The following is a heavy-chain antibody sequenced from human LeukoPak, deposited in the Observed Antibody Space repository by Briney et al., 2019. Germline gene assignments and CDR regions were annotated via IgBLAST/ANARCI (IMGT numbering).Heavy chain of an antibody. J-gene: IGHJ4*02. CDR3: AIDGLKRTVVVPAATDY. CDR1: GFTFSTYG. CDR2: IRYDGSNK. Sequence: GGSLRLSCAASGFTFSTYGMHWVRQAPGKGLEWVAFIRYDGSNKYYADSVKGRFTISRDNSKNTLYLQMNSLRAENTAVYYCAIDGLKRTVVVPAATDYWGQGTLVTVSS. D-gene: IGHD2-2*01. V-gene: IGHV3-30*02.